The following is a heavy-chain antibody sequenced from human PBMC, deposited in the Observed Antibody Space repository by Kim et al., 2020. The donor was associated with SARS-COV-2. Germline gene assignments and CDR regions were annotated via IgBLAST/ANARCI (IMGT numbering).Heavy chain of an antibody. V-gene: IGHV3-30-3*01. CDR2: ISYDGSNK. CDR1: GFTFSSYA. J-gene: IGHJ4*02. CDR3: GVELPSI. Sequence: GGSLRLSCAASGFTFSSYAMHWVRQAPGKGLEWVAVISYDGSNKYYADSVKGRFTISRDNSKNTLYLQMNSLRAEDTAVYYCGVELPSIWGQGTLVTVSS. D-gene: IGHD1-7*01.